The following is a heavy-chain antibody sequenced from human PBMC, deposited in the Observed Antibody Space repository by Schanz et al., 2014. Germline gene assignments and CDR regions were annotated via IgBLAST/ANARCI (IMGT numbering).Heavy chain of an antibody. D-gene: IGHD3-16*01. Sequence: QLQLQESGPGLVKPSETLSLTCTVSGGSISSYYWSWIRQPPGKGLEWIGYIYYSGDTNYNPSLKGGATKSLDTCKSQFSLNRISVPAADTAVYYCARHWGSTDWSPIQFWGQGSLVTVSS. CDR3: ARHWGSTDWSPIQF. V-gene: IGHV4-59*08. CDR1: GGSISSYY. J-gene: IGHJ4*02. CDR2: IYYSGDT.